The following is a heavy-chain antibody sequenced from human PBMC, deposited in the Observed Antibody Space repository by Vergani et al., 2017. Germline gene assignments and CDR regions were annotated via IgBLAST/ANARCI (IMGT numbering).Heavy chain of an antibody. CDR2: INDYNGNT. CDR3: ARSARSSWSAHVDY. J-gene: IGHJ4*02. Sequence: QVQLVQSGAEVKKPGASVKVSCKASGYTFTRYGISWVRQAPGQGLEWMGWINDYNGNTNYAQKLQGRVTMTTDTSTSTAYMELRSLRSDDTAVYYCARSARSSWSAHVDYWGQGTLVTVSS. CDR1: GYTFTRYG. V-gene: IGHV1-18*01. D-gene: IGHD6-13*01.